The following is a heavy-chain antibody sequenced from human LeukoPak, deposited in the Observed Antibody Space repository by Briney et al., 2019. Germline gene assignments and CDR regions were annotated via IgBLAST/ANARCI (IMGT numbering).Heavy chain of an antibody. V-gene: IGHV1-46*01. CDR3: ARSRRGGYSYGLDY. J-gene: IGHJ4*02. CDR1: GYTFTSYY. Sequence: ASVKVSCKASGYTFTSYYMHWVRQAPGQGLEWMGIINPSGGSTSYAQKFQGRVTMRSDTSTSTVYMELSSLRADDTAVYYGARSRRGGYSYGLDYWGQGTLVTVSS. D-gene: IGHD5-18*01. CDR2: INPSGGST.